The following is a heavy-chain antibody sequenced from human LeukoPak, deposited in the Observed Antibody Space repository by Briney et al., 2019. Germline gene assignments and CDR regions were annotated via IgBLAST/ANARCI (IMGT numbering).Heavy chain of an antibody. V-gene: IGHV3-30-3*01. Sequence: GRSLRLSCAASGFTFSSYAMHRVRQAPGKGLEWVAVISYDGSNKYYADSVKGRFTISRDNSKNTLYLQMNSLRAEDTAVYYCARDPAYYDFWSGYYTTGDHFDYWGQGTLVTVSS. CDR3: ARDPAYYDFWSGYYTTGDHFDY. D-gene: IGHD3-3*01. CDR2: ISYDGSNK. CDR1: GFTFSSYA. J-gene: IGHJ4*02.